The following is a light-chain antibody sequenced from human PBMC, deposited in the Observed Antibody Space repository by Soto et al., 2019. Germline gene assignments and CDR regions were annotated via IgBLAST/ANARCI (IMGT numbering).Light chain of an antibody. CDR3: QRDGNLPWI. V-gene: IGKV1-27*01. J-gene: IGKJ1*01. CDR1: QGIMSY. Sequence: DIQMTQSPSSLSASVGDRVTITCRASQGIMSYLARYQQHPGKVPRLLIYGASTLQSAATSRFSGTESGTSFTLTGSSPQPEDVATYYCQRDGNLPWIFGQGTRVVL. CDR2: GAS.